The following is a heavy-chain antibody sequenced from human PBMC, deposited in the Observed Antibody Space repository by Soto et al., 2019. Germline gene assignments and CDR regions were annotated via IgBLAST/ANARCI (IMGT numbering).Heavy chain of an antibody. Sequence: ASVKVSCKVSGYTLTELSMHWVRQAPGKGLEWMGGFDPEDGETIYAQKFQGRVTMTEGTSTDTAYMELSSLRSADTAVYYCPTRRVVLRFLEWTPALWFDPWGQATLVTVAS. D-gene: IGHD3-3*01. CDR3: PTRRVVLRFLEWTPALWFDP. CDR2: FDPEDGET. V-gene: IGHV1-24*01. J-gene: IGHJ5*02. CDR1: GYTLTELS.